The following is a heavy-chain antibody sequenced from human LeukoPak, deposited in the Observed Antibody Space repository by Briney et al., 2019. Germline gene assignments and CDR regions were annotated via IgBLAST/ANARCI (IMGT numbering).Heavy chain of an antibody. Sequence: GGSLRLSCAASGFIFNTYWMSWVRQAPGKGLEWVANIKQDGGEKYYVDSVKGRFTISRDNAKNSLYLEMNSLRAEDTAVYYCARDQWWQFIAVAITSYFDSWGQGTLVTVSS. CDR2: IKQDGGEK. D-gene: IGHD6-19*01. J-gene: IGHJ4*02. CDR3: ARDQWWQFIAVAITSYFDS. CDR1: GFIFNTYW. V-gene: IGHV3-7*01.